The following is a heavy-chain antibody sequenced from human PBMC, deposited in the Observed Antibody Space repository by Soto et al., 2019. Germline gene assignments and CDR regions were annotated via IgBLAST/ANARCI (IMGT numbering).Heavy chain of an antibody. V-gene: IGHV3-11*05. Sequence: PGGSLRLSCAASGFTFSDYYMSWMRQAPGKGLEYISYISSSSGSTNYADSVKGRFTISVDTSKNQFSLKLSSVTAADTAVYYCAREPGSYYYGSGSLDVWGQGTTVNVSS. CDR2: ISSSSGST. D-gene: IGHD3-10*01. CDR3: AREPGSYYYGSGSLDV. J-gene: IGHJ6*02. CDR1: GFTFSDYY.